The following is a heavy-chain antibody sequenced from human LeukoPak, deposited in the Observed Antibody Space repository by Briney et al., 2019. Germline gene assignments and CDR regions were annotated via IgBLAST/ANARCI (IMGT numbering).Heavy chain of an antibody. D-gene: IGHD2-2*01. V-gene: IGHV1-2*02. CDR2: INPNSGGT. J-gene: IGHJ3*02. CDR3: ARYLIVVVPAARWGIVSDAFDI. Sequence: GASVKVSCKASGYTFTGYYMHWVRQAPGQGLEWMGWINPNSGGTNYAQKFQGRVTMTRDTSISTAYMELSRLRSDDTAVYYCARYLIVVVPAARWGIVSDAFDIWGQGTMVTVSS. CDR1: GYTFTGYY.